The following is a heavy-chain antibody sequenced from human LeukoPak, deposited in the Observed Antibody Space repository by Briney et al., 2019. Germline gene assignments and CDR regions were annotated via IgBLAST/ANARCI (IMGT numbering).Heavy chain of an antibody. J-gene: IGHJ4*02. CDR2: IYYSGST. V-gene: IGHV4-39*01. CDR3: ARLGIAAAGGGY. Sequence: KPSETLSLTCTVSGGSISSSDYYWGWIRQPPGKGLEWIGSIYYSGSTYYNPSLKSRVTISVDTSKNQFSLKLSSVTAADTAVYYCARLGIAAAGGGYWGQGNLVTVSS. D-gene: IGHD6-13*01. CDR1: GGSISSSDYY.